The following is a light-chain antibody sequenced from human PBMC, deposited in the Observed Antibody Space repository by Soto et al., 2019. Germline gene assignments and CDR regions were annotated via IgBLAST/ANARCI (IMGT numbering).Light chain of an antibody. CDR1: QGISRW. CDR3: QQGNSFPWT. Sequence: DIQMTQSPSSVSASVGDRVTITCRASQGISRWLARYQQKPGKAPKLLIYAASSLQSGVPSRFSGSGSGTDFTLTISSLQPEDFASYYCQQGNSFPWTFGQGTKVDVK. J-gene: IGKJ1*01. CDR2: AAS. V-gene: IGKV1-12*02.